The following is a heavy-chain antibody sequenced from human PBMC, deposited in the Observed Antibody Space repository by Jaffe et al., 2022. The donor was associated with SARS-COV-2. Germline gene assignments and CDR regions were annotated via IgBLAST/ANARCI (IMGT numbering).Heavy chain of an antibody. CDR2: ISAYNGNI. V-gene: IGHV1-18*01. D-gene: IGHD6-13*01. J-gene: IGHJ4*02. CDR1: GYTFTPYG. Sequence: QVQLLQSGAEVKKPGASVKVSCKASGYTFTPYGLTWVRQAPGQGLEWMGWISAYNGNIDYAQKFQGRFTMTTDTSASTAYMELRSLRSDDTAVYYCASSLRAYSSTWYALDYWGQGTLVTVSS. CDR3: ASSLRAYSSTWYALDY.